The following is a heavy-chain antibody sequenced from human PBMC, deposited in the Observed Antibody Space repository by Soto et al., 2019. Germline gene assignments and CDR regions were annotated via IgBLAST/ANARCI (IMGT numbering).Heavy chain of an antibody. J-gene: IGHJ4*02. D-gene: IGHD2-15*01. Sequence: PGGSLRLSCAASGFTVSSNYMSWVRQAPGKGLEWVSVIYSGGSTYYADSVKGRFTISRDNSKNTLYLQMNSLRAEDTAVYYCAKDEYIVVVVAATYDYWGQGTLVTVSS. CDR3: AKDEYIVVVVAATYDY. CDR1: GFTVSSNY. CDR2: IYSGGST. V-gene: IGHV3-53*01.